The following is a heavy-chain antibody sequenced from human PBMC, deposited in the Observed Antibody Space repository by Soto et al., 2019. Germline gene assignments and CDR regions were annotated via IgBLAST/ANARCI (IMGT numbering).Heavy chain of an antibody. CDR1: GYTFTYFY. Sequence: QVQLVQSGAETKKPGASVRVSCKTSGYTFTYFYFHWVRLAPGQGLEWMGWINPKNGGTSHAQKFQVRVSMTRDTSSNTVYLELNMLTSEERGVYFCARRDSSGSFDFWGQVTLFTVAS. J-gene: IGHJ4*02. CDR2: INPKNGGT. D-gene: IGHD5-18*01. CDR3: ARRDSSGSFDF. V-gene: IGHV1-2*02.